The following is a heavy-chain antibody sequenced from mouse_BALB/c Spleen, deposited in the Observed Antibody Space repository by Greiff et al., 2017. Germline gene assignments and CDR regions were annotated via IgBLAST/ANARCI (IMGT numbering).Heavy chain of an antibody. CDR2: IWAGGST. CDR1: GFSLTSYG. CDR3: ARGNYYGSSGYFDV. Sequence: VKLMESGPGLVAPSQSLSITCTVSGFSLTSYGVHWVRQPPGKGLEWLGVIWAGGSTNYNSALMSRLSISKDNSKSQVFLKMNSLQTDDTAMYYCARGNYYGSSGYFDVWGAGTTVTVSS. J-gene: IGHJ1*01. D-gene: IGHD1-1*01. V-gene: IGHV2-9*02.